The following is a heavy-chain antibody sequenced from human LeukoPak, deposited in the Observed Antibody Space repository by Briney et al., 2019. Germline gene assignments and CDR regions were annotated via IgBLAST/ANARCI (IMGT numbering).Heavy chain of an antibody. Sequence: PSETLSLTCTVSGGSISSSSYYWGWIRQPPGKGLEWIGSIYYSGSTYYNPSLKSRVTISVDTSKNQFSLKLSSVTAADTAVYYCARVKMGGIHYYYGMDVWGQGTTVTVSS. V-gene: IGHV4-39*07. D-gene: IGHD6-13*01. CDR3: ARVKMGGIHYYYGMDV. CDR2: IYYSGST. CDR1: GGSISSSSYY. J-gene: IGHJ6*02.